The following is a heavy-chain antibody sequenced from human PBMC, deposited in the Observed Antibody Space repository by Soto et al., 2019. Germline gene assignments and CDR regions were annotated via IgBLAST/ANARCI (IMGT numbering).Heavy chain of an antibody. V-gene: IGHV3-23*01. Sequence: GGSLRLSCAASGFTFSSYAMSWVRQAPGKGLEWVSAISGSGGSTYYADSVKGRFTISRDNSKNTLYLQMNSLRAEDTAVYYCAKGTLMTTVTSIGYWGQGTLVTVSS. D-gene: IGHD4-4*01. J-gene: IGHJ4*02. CDR1: GFTFSSYA. CDR3: AKGTLMTTVTSIGY. CDR2: ISGSGGST.